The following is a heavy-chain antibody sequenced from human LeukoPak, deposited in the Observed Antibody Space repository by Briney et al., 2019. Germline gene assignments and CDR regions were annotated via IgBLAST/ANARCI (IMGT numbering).Heavy chain of an antibody. CDR1: GYTFTGYY. V-gene: IGHV1-2*02. CDR2: INPNSGAI. CDR3: AGDRGDDFWGGFDY. D-gene: IGHD3-3*01. Sequence: ASVKVSCKASGYTFTGYYIHWVRQAPGQGLEWMGWINPNSGAIDYAQRFQGRVTVTRDTSISTAYMQLSGLRSDDTAVYYCAGDRGDDFWGGFDYWGQGTLVTVSS. J-gene: IGHJ4*02.